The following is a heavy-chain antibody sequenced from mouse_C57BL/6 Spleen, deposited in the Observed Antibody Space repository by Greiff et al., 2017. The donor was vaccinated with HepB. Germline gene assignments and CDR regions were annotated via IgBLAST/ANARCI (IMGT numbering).Heavy chain of an antibody. Sequence: QVQLQQSGPELVKPGASVKISCKASGYAFSSSWMNWVKQRPGKGLEWIGRIYPGDGDTNYNGKFKGKATLTADKSSSTAYMQLSSLTSEDSAVYFCAREGPYDGYPWFAYWGQGTLVTVSA. J-gene: IGHJ3*01. CDR1: GYAFSSSW. CDR2: IYPGDGDT. D-gene: IGHD2-3*01. CDR3: AREGPYDGYPWFAY. V-gene: IGHV1-82*01.